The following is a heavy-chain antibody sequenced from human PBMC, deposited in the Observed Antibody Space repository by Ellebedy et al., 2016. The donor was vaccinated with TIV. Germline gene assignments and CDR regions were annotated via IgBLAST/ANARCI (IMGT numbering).Heavy chain of an antibody. CDR1: GGSITSGSYY. D-gene: IGHD3-16*01. V-gene: IGHV4-39*01. CDR3: VRHPTLGTLDY. CDR2: VYFIGST. J-gene: IGHJ4*02. Sequence: MPSETLSLTCTVSGGSITSGSYYWAWIRQPPGKGLEWVGNVYFIGSTNYNPSLKSRVTISVDTSKNQFSLKLTSVTASDTAVYYRVRHPTLGTLDYWGQGAQVTVSS.